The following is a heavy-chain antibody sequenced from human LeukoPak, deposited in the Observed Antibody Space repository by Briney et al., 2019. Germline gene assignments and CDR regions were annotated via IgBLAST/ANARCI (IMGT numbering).Heavy chain of an antibody. CDR3: AKELLPAYRGYSYGSSFDY. CDR1: GFTFSSYG. CDR2: ISYDGSDK. Sequence: PGGSLRLSCAASGFTFSSYGMHWVRQAPGKGLEWVAVISYDGSDKYYADSVKGRFTISRDNSKNTLHLQMISLRAEDTAVYYCAKELLPAYRGYSYGSSFDYWGQGTLVTVSS. J-gene: IGHJ4*02. D-gene: IGHD5-18*01. V-gene: IGHV3-30*18.